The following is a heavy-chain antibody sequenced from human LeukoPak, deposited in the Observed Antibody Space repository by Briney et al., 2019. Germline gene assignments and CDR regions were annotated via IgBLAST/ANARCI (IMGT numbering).Heavy chain of an antibody. Sequence: SETLSLTCTVSGGSISSSSYYWGWIRQPPGKGLEWIGSIYYSGSTYYNPSLKSRVTISVDTSENQLSLKLTSVTAADTAVYYCARGRASMNYYYGVDVWGQGTTVIVSS. V-gene: IGHV4-39*07. CDR2: IYYSGST. CDR3: ARGRASMNYYYGVDV. D-gene: IGHD1-26*01. J-gene: IGHJ6*02. CDR1: GGSISSSSYY.